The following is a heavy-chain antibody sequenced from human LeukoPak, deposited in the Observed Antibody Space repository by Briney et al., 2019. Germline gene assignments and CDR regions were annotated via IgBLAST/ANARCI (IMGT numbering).Heavy chain of an antibody. J-gene: IGHJ4*02. D-gene: IGHD5-24*01. CDR3: ARRDDYSAYDC. CDR1: GFTFSTYI. Sequence: GGSLRLSCSASGFTFSTYIMHWVRQAPGKGLETVSAITGNGGSTFYADSVKGRFTISRDNSKNTLYLQMSSLGAEDTAMYYCARRDDYSAYDCWGQGTLVTVSS. CDR2: ITGNGGST. V-gene: IGHV3-64D*06.